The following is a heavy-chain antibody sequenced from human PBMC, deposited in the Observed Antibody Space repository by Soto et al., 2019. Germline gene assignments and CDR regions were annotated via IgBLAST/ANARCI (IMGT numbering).Heavy chain of an antibody. CDR2: IYYSGST. Sequence: PSETLSLTCAVSGGSISSGDYYWSWIRQPPGKGLEWIGYIYYSGSTYYNPSLKGRVTISVDTSKNQFSLKLSSVTAADTAVYYCARGPGGSYNWNYDYYFDYWGQGTLVTVSS. D-gene: IGHD1-7*01. CDR1: GGSISSGDYY. J-gene: IGHJ4*02. CDR3: ARGPGGSYNWNYDYYFDY. V-gene: IGHV4-30-4*01.